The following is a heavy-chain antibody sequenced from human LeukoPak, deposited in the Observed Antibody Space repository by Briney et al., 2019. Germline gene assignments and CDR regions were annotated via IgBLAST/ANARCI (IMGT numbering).Heavy chain of an antibody. V-gene: IGHV4-39*01. CDR2: IYYSGST. CDR1: GGSISSSSYY. Sequence: SSETLSLTCTVSGGSISSSSYYWGWIRQPPGKGLEWIGSIYYSGSTYYNPSLKSRVTISVDTSKNQFSLKLSSVAAADTAVYYCARLTGVVVDYWGQGTLVTVSS. D-gene: IGHD3-3*01. J-gene: IGHJ4*02. CDR3: ARLTGVVVDY.